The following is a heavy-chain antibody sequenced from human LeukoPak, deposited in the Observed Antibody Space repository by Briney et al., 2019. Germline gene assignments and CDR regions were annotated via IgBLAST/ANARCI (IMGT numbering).Heavy chain of an antibody. CDR1: GFTLSAHW. Sequence: GGSLRLSCAASGFTLSAHWMSWGRQAPGKGLEWVANIKEDGSEKYYVDSVKGRFTISRDIAKNSLYLQMNSLRAEDTAVYYCARDLYSQYWGQGTLVTVSS. CDR2: IKEDGSEK. CDR3: ARDLYSQY. J-gene: IGHJ4*02. V-gene: IGHV3-7*01. D-gene: IGHD2-21*01.